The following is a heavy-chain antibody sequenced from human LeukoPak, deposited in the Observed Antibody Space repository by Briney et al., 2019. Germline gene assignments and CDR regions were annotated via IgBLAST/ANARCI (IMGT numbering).Heavy chain of an antibody. J-gene: IGHJ5*02. V-gene: IGHV3-21*01. CDR3: ARDLSDGDFNWFDP. CDR2: ISSSSSYI. D-gene: IGHD2-21*01. Sequence: GGSLRLSCAASGFTFSSYSMNWVRQAPGKGLEWVSSISSSSSYIYYADSVKGRFTISRDNAKNSLYLQMNSLRAEDTAVYYCARDLSDGDFNWFDPWGRGTLVTVSS. CDR1: GFTFSSYS.